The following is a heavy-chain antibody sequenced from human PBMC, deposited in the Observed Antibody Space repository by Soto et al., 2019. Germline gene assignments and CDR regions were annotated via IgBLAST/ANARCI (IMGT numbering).Heavy chain of an antibody. Sequence: GGSLRLSCAASGFTFSSYWMSWVRQAPGKGLEWVANIKQDGSEKYYVDSVKGRFTISRDNAKNSLYLQMNSLRAEDTAVYYCARDGRFRGNYGMDVWGQGTTVTVSS. CDR3: ARDGRFRGNYGMDV. D-gene: IGHD1-26*01. CDR2: IKQDGSEK. CDR1: GFTFSSYW. J-gene: IGHJ6*02. V-gene: IGHV3-7*03.